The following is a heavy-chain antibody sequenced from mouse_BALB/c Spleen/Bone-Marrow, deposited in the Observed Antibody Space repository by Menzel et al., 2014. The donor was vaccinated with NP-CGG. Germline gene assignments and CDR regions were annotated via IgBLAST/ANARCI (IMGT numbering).Heavy chain of an antibody. D-gene: IGHD4-1*01. CDR2: ISDGGSYT. Sequence: EVKLVESGGDLVKPGGSLRLSCAASGFTFSDYYMYWIRQTPEKRLEWVATISDGGSYTNYADSVKGRFTISRDNAKNNLYLQMSSLKSEDTAMYYCTRGLGWFGYWGQRTLVTVSA. CDR1: GFTFSDYY. J-gene: IGHJ3*01. V-gene: IGHV5-4*02. CDR3: TRGLGWFGY.